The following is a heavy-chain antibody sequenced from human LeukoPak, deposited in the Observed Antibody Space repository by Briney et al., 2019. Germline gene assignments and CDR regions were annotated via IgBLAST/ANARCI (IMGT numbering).Heavy chain of an antibody. Sequence: PGRSLRLSCAASGFTFSSYAMHWVRQAPGKGLEWVSAISGSGGSTYYADSVKGRFTISRDNSKNTLYLQMNSLRAEDMAVYYCAKGGRCARCIAVATVDYWGQGTLVTVSS. V-gene: IGHV3-23*01. CDR3: AKGGRCARCIAVATVDY. J-gene: IGHJ4*02. D-gene: IGHD6-19*01. CDR2: ISGSGGST. CDR1: GFTFSSYA.